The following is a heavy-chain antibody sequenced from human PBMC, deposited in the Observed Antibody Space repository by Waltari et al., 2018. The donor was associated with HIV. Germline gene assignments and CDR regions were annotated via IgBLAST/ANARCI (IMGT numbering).Heavy chain of an antibody. V-gene: IGHV3-21*01. Sequence: EVQLVESGGGLVKPGGSLRLSCADSGLSPGSYSMNWVRQAPGKGLEWVSSISSSSSYIYYADSVKGRFTISRDNAKNSLYLQMNSLRVEDTAVYYCANSGGIGPYGMDVWGQGTTVTVSS. CDR3: ANSGGIGPYGMDV. J-gene: IGHJ6*02. CDR1: GLSPGSYS. CDR2: ISSSSSYI. D-gene: IGHD6-13*01.